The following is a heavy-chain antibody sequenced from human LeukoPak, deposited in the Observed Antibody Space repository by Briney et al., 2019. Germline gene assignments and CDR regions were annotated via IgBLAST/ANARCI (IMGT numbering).Heavy chain of an antibody. Sequence: AAVKVSCKASGGTFSSYAISWVRQAPGQGLEWMGGIIPIFGTANYAQKFQGRVTITTDESTSTAYMELSSLRSEDTAVYYCARCSKKYDSSGYYFDYWGQGTLVTVSS. CDR1: GGTFSSYA. V-gene: IGHV1-69*05. D-gene: IGHD3-22*01. CDR3: ARCSKKYDSSGYYFDY. CDR2: IIPIFGTA. J-gene: IGHJ4*02.